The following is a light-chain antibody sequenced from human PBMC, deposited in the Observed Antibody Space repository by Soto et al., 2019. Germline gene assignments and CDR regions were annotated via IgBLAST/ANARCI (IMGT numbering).Light chain of an antibody. CDR1: QSVSSSY. V-gene: IGKV3-20*01. J-gene: IGKJ4*01. CDR2: GAS. CDR3: QQYGSSPPVT. Sequence: EIVLTQSPGTLSLSPGERATLSCRASQSVSSSYLAWYQQKPGQAPRLLIYGASSRATGIPDRFSGSGSGTDFTLTSSRLEPEDFAVYYCQQYGSSPPVTFGGGTKVEI.